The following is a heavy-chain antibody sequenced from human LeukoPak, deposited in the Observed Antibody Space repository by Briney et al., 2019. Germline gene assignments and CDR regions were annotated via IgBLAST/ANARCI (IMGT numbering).Heavy chain of an antibody. CDR3: AKLGGQEVHNYYVAV. CDR1: GFTFSSYA. J-gene: IGHJ6*03. V-gene: IGHV3-23*01. Sequence: GGSLRLSCAASGFTFSSYAMSWVRQAPGKGLEWVSGIIDNSYITYYANSVRGRFTISRDNSKNTLFLQMNSLRAEDTAVYYCAKLGGQEVHNYYVAVWGKGTTVAVSS. D-gene: IGHD3-16*01. CDR2: IIDNSYIT.